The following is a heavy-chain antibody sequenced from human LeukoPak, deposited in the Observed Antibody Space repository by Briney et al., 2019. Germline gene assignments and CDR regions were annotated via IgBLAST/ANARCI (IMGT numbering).Heavy chain of an antibody. CDR3: ARESRSYSYGYVQGAFSFRIDY. V-gene: IGHV4-4*07. D-gene: IGHD5-18*01. Sequence: PSETLSLTCTVSGGSISSYYWSWIRQPAGKGLEWIGRIYTSGSTNYNPSLKSRVTMSVDTSKNQFSLKLSSVTAADTAVYYCARESRSYSYGYVQGAFSFRIDYWGQGTLVTVSS. J-gene: IGHJ4*02. CDR1: GGSISSYY. CDR2: IYTSGST.